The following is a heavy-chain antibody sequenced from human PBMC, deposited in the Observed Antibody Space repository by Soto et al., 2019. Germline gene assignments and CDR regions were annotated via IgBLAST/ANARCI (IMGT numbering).Heavy chain of an antibody. CDR3: ARNVWGSYRYPVGY. CDR2: INPNSGGT. J-gene: IGHJ1*01. Sequence: QVQLVQSGAEVKKPGASVKVSCKASGYTFTGYYMHSVRQAPGHGLEWMGWINPNSGGTNYAQKFQGRVTTTRDTSISTAYMELSRLRSDDTAVYYCARNVWGSYRYPVGYWGQGTLVTVSS. CDR1: GYTFTGYY. D-gene: IGHD3-16*02. V-gene: IGHV1-2*02.